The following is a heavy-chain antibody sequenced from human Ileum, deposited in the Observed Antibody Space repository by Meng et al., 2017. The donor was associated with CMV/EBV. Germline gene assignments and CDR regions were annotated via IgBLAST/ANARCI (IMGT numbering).Heavy chain of an antibody. J-gene: IGHJ4*02. Sequence: SVKVSCKASGGTYSRYAISWVRQAPGQGLEWMGGISPILGTANYAQKFQGRVTITTDESTSIVYMEVSSLRSEDTAVYYCARELFEYSRLGPLSNWGQGTLVTVSS. CDR2: ISPILGTA. CDR1: GGTYSRYA. D-gene: IGHD6-6*01. CDR3: ARELFEYSRLGPLSN. V-gene: IGHV1-69*05.